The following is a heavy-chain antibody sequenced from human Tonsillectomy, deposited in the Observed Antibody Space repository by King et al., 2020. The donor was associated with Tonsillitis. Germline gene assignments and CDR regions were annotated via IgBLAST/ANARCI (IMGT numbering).Heavy chain of an antibody. CDR1: GFTFSSYS. CDR2: ISRGSKYI. V-gene: IGHV3-21*01. D-gene: IGHD4-17*01. J-gene: IGHJ4*02. Sequence: QLVQSGGGLVKPGGSLRLSCAASGFTFSSYSMNWVRQAPGKGLEWVSSISRGSKYIYYADSVKGRFTISRDNAKNSLYLQMNSLRAEDTAVYYCARDDHYGDYEFDSWGQGTLVTVSS. CDR3: ARDDHYGDYEFDS.